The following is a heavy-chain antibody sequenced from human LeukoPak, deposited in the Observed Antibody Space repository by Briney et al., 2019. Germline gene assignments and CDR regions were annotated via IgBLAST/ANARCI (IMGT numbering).Heavy chain of an antibody. CDR1: GFTVSSNY. J-gene: IGHJ6*03. Sequence: GGSLRLSCAASGFTVSSNYMSWVRQAPGKGLEWVSVIYGGGGTYYADSVKGRFTISRDNSKNTLYLQMNSLRAEDTAVYYCAKGAGYYFMDVWGKGTTVTVSS. CDR2: IYGGGGT. CDR3: AKGAGYYFMDV. V-gene: IGHV3-66*01.